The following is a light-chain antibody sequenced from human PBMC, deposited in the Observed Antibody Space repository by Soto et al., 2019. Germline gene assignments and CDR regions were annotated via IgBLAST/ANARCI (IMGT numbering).Light chain of an antibody. Sequence: DIVMTQSPLSLPVTPGEPASISCNSSQRLLESDDGNTYLDWYLQKPGQSPQLLIHTVSYRASGVPDRFSGSGSGTDFSLKISRVEAEDVGVYYCMQRTEFPWTFGQGTKVDIK. CDR2: TVS. CDR3: MQRTEFPWT. V-gene: IGKV2-40*01. CDR1: QRLLESDDGNTY. J-gene: IGKJ1*01.